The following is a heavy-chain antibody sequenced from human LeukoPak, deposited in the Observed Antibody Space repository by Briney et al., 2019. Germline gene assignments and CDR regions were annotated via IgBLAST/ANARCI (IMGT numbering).Heavy chain of an antibody. Sequence: GGSLRLSCAASGFTFSSYAMSWVRQAPGKGLEWVSAISGSGGSTYYADSVKGRFTISRGNSKNTLYLQMNSLRAEDTAVYYCAKDRWELLARYFDYWGQGTLVTVSS. CDR1: GFTFSSYA. J-gene: IGHJ4*02. D-gene: IGHD1-26*01. V-gene: IGHV3-23*01. CDR3: AKDRWELLARYFDY. CDR2: ISGSGGST.